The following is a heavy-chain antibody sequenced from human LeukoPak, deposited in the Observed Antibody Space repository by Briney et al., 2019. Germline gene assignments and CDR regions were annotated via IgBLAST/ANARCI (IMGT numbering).Heavy chain of an antibody. CDR3: ARVYQLSTSHYYMNV. CDR1: GFTFSSHS. V-gene: IGHV3-21*01. CDR2: ISSSSSYI. Sequence: GGALRLSCAASGFTFSSHSMNWVRQAPGKGLEWVSSISSSSSYIYYADSVKGRFTISRDNAKSSLYLQMNSLRAEDTAVYYCARVYQLSTSHYYMNVWGKGTTVTVSS. D-gene: IGHD2/OR15-2a*01. J-gene: IGHJ6*03.